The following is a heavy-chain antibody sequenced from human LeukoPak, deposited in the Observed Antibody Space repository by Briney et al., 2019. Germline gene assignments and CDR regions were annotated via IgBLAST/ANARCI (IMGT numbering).Heavy chain of an antibody. CDR2: IIPIFGTA. CDR3: AIHSSSWYHYYFDY. D-gene: IGHD6-13*01. J-gene: IGHJ4*02. Sequence: SVKVSCTASGGTFSSYAISWVRQAPGQGLEWMGGIIPIFGTANYAQKFRGRVTITADESTSTAYMGLSSLRSEDTAVYYCAIHSSSWYHYYFDYWGQGTLVTVSS. V-gene: IGHV1-69*13. CDR1: GGTFSSYA.